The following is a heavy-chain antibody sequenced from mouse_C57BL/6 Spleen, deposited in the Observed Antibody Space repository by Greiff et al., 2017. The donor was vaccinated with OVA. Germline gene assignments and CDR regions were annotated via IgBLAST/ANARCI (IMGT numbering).Heavy chain of an antibody. CDR2: IDPANGNT. Sequence: VQLQQSVAELVRPGASVKLSCTASGFNIKNTYMHWVKQRPEQGLERIGRIDPANGNTSYAPKFQGKAIISADTSYNTAYLQLSSLPSENTTIYYCARSGRAYFDYWGQGTTLTVSS. CDR3: ARSGRAYFDY. D-gene: IGHD3-1*01. J-gene: IGHJ2*01. V-gene: IGHV14-3*01. CDR1: GFNIKNTY.